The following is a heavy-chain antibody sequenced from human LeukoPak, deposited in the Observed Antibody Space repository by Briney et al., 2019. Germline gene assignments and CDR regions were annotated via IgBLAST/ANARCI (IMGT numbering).Heavy chain of an antibody. D-gene: IGHD5-12*01. V-gene: IGHV4-30-4*01. Sequence: SETLSLTCTVSGGSISSGDYYWSWIRQPPGKGLEWIGYTYYSGSTYYNPSLKSRVTISVDTSKNQFSLKLSSVTAADTAVYYCARSPTRYFDLWGRGTLVTVSS. CDR2: TYYSGST. CDR1: GGSISSGDYY. CDR3: ARSPTRYFDL. J-gene: IGHJ2*01.